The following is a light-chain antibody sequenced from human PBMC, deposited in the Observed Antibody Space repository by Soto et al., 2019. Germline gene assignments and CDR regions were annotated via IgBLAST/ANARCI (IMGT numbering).Light chain of an antibody. Sequence: QSALTQPASVSGSPGQSITNSCTGTSSDVGSYNLVSWYQQHPGKAPKLMIYEGSKRPSGVSNRFSGSKSGTTASLTISGLQAEDEADYYGGSYDGSSTLVFGTGTKLTVL. CDR2: EGS. V-gene: IGLV2-23*01. CDR3: GSYDGSSTLV. J-gene: IGLJ1*01. CDR1: SSDVGSYNL.